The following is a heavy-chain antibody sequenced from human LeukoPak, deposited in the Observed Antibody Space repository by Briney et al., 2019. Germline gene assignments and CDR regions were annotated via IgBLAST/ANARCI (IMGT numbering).Heavy chain of an antibody. J-gene: IGHJ3*02. D-gene: IGHD6-19*01. Sequence: GGSLRLSCAASGFTFDDYAMHWVRQAPGKGLEWVSGISWNSGSIGYADSVKGRFTISRDNAKNSLYLQMNSLRAEDMALYYCAKDRYSSGLDAFDIWGQGTMVTVSS. CDR2: ISWNSGSI. CDR1: GFTFDDYA. CDR3: AKDRYSSGLDAFDI. V-gene: IGHV3-9*03.